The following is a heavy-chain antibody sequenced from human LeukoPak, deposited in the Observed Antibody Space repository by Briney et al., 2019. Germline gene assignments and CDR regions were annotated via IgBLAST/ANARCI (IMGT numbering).Heavy chain of an antibody. CDR2: INPNSGGT. V-gene: IGHV1-2*02. CDR1: GYTFTGYY. Sequence: ASVKVSCKASGYTFTGYYMHWVRQAPGQRLEWMGWINPNSGGTNYAQKFRGRVTMTRDTSISTACMELSRLRSDDTAVYYCARDRGYYDSSGYYYGGDFDYWGQGTLVTVSS. J-gene: IGHJ4*02. CDR3: ARDRGYYDSSGYYYGGDFDY. D-gene: IGHD3-22*01.